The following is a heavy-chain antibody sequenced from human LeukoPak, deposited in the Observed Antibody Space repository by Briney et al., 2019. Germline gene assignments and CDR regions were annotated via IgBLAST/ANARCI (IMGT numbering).Heavy chain of an antibody. V-gene: IGHV3-30*03. J-gene: IGHJ4*02. Sequence: GGSLRLSCTASGLTFITYGMHCARRATGRGLECVAVVSWGGRNKYYADSVKGRFTISRDNSKNTLYLQMNSVRAEDTAVYYCARRGGGGGSYFDYWGQGTLVTVSS. CDR3: ARRGGGGGSYFDY. CDR2: VSWGGRNK. D-gene: IGHD4-23*01. CDR1: GLTFITYG.